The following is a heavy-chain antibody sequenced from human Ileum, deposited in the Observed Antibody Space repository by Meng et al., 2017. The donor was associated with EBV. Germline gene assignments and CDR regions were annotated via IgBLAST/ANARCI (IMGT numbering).Heavy chain of an antibody. CDR1: GHPFTSYS. CDR2: INPSGDST. CDR3: ARDGDVIEVVPGPRGYLQH. Sequence: QVQLVQSGAEVKTPGASVKVSCRASGHPFTSYSIHWVRQAPGQGLEWMGIINPSGDSTTSAPKFQGRVTLTTDTSASTIYMELSSLKSDDTAVYYCARDGDVIEVVPGPRGYLQHWGRGTLFTVSS. V-gene: IGHV1-46*01. J-gene: IGHJ1*01. D-gene: IGHD3-22*01.